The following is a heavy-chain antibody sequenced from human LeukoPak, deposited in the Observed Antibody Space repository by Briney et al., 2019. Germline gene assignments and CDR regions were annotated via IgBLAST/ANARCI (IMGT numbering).Heavy chain of an antibody. J-gene: IGHJ4*02. CDR2: FGTRSTSV. CDR3: AREVSEGFDF. Sequence: NPGGSLRHSCAASGFTFSSYSMNWVRQAPGKGLEWVSSFGTRSTSVYHAGSVKGRFAISRDNAKNSLYLQMNSLRAEDTALYYCAREVSEGFDFWGQGTLVTVSS. D-gene: IGHD3-22*01. V-gene: IGHV3-21*01. CDR1: GFTFSSYS.